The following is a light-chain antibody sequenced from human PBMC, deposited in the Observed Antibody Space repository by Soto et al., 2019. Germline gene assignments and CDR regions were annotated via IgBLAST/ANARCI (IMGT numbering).Light chain of an antibody. CDR3: QQYNYRPPA. J-gene: IGKJ5*01. CDR2: GAS. CDR1: QSVSGN. V-gene: IGKV3-15*01. Sequence: EIVMTQSPATLSVSPGERVALSCRASQSVSGNLAWYQQTPGQAPRLLIYGASTRATGIPARFSGSGFGTEFTLTISSLKSEDFAVYYCQQYNYRPPAFGQGTRLEIK.